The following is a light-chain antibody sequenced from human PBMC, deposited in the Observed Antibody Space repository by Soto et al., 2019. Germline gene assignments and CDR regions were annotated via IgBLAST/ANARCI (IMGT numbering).Light chain of an antibody. CDR3: QQYNNWPYT. CDR1: QRVSTN. CDR2: AAS. V-gene: IGKV3-15*01. Sequence: IVMTQSPATLPVSPGERATLSCRATQRVSTNLAWYQQKPGQAPRLLIYAASSRATGVPARFSGSGSGTEFTLTISSQQSEDFDLYYCQQYNNWPYTFGQGTRLEVK. J-gene: IGKJ2*01.